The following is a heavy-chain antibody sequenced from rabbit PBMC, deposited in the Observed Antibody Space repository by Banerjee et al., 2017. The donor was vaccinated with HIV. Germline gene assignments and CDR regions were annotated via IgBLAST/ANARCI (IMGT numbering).Heavy chain of an antibody. V-gene: IGHV1S40*01. CDR2: IGTGSGST. D-gene: IGHD4-1*01. J-gene: IGHJ4*01. CDR3: ARYGTGWGDNL. CDR1: GSDISSNA. Sequence: QSLEESGGDLVKPGASLTLTCTASGSDISSNAMCWVRQAPGKGLEWIGCIGTGSGSTWYASWAKGRFTISKTSSTTVTLQMTSLTAADTATYFCARYGTGWGDNLWGPGTLVTVS.